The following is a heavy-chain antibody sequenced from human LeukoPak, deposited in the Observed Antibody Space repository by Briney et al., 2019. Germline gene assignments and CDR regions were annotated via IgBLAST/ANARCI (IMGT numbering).Heavy chain of an antibody. CDR3: ARGMGGVGMGFDY. Sequence: ASVKVSCKASGYTFTSYGINWVRQAPGQGLEWMAWNSLYNGNTNYAQKLQGRITMTTDTSTSTAYMELRSLRSDDTAVYYCARGMGGVGMGFDYWGQGTLVTVSS. CDR1: GYTFTSYG. V-gene: IGHV1-18*01. D-gene: IGHD2-21*01. CDR2: NSLYNGNT. J-gene: IGHJ4*02.